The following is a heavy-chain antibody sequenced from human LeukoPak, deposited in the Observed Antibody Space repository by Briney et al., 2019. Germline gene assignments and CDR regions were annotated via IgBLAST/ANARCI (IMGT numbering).Heavy chain of an antibody. CDR3: ARCSAVDIVLMVYAIPSEFDY. CDR2: ISSSGSTI. Sequence: GGSLRLSCAASGFTFSSYSMNWVRQAPGKGLEWVSYISSSGSTIYYADSVKSRFTISRDNAKNSLYLQMNSLRAEDTAVYYCARCSAVDIVLMVYAIPSEFDYWGQGTLVTVSS. CDR1: GFTFSSYS. D-gene: IGHD2-8*01. J-gene: IGHJ4*02. V-gene: IGHV3-48*04.